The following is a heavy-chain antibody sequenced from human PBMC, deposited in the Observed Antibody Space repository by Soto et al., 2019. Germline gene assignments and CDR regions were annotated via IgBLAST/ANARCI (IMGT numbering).Heavy chain of an antibody. V-gene: IGHV5-10-1*04. J-gene: IGHJ6*02. CDR3: ARTESGYSYGFADV. D-gene: IGHD5-18*01. Sequence: PGESLKISCKGSGYSFTSYWITWVRQMPGKGPEWMGRIDPSDSYTNYSPSFQGQVTISADKSISTAYLQWSSLKASDTAMYYYARTESGYSYGFADVWGQGTTVTVSS. CDR2: IDPSDSYT. CDR1: GYSFTSYW.